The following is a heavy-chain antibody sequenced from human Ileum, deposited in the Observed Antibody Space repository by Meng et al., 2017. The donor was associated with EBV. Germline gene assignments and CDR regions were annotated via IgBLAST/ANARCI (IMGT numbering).Heavy chain of an antibody. V-gene: IGHV1-8*01. J-gene: IGHJ4*02. Sequence: HVRLVQSGTGVKKPGTSVKVSCKASGYTFISYDIKWVRQATGQGLESMGWMNPNNGRTAYAEKFRGRVTMTRDTSTSTAYMELSSLTSEDTAVYFCARGGGPGGWSWVDHWGQGTLVTVSS. CDR2: MNPNNGRT. D-gene: IGHD6-19*01. CDR3: ARGGGPGGWSWVDH. CDR1: GYTFISYD.